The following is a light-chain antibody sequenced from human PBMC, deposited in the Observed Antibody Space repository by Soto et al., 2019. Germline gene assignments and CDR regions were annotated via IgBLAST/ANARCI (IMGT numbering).Light chain of an antibody. J-gene: IGLJ2*01. V-gene: IGLV2-14*01. CDR1: SSDVGGYNY. CDR2: DVS. Sequence: QSALPQPASVSGSPGQSITISCTGTSSDVGGYNYVSWYQQHPGKAPKLMIYDVSNLPAGVSNRFSGCKSGNTASLTISGLQAEDAAEYYCSSYTSSSTLGVFGGGTKLNVL. CDR3: SSYTSSSTLGV.